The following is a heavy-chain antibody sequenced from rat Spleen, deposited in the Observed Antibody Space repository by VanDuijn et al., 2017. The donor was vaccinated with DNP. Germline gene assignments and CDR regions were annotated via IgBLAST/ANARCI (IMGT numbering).Heavy chain of an antibody. D-gene: IGHD1-5*01. CDR2: ISYSGST. V-gene: IGHV3-1*01. CDR1: GYSITNIY. J-gene: IGHJ2*01. Sequence: EVQLQESGPGLVKPSQSLSLTCSVTGYSITNIYWGWIRKFPGNKMEWIGHISYSGSTRYHPSLKSRISITRDTSKNQFFLQLNSVTTEDTATYYCARWNIGTTTLDYWGQGVMVTVSS. CDR3: ARWNIGTTTLDY.